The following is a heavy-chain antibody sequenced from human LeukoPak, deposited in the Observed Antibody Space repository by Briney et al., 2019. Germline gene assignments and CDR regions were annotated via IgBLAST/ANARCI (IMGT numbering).Heavy chain of an antibody. Sequence: GESLKISCQTSGYSFNTFMIAWVRQAPGRGLEWMRLVYPLDSETRYGPSFQGQVTISADKSTSSAFLQWDSLKASDTAMYYCVRHNTGAAYWGQGTLVTVSS. CDR1: GYSFNTFM. J-gene: IGHJ4*02. CDR3: VRHNTGAAY. D-gene: IGHD4/OR15-4a*01. V-gene: IGHV5-51*01. CDR2: VYPLDSET.